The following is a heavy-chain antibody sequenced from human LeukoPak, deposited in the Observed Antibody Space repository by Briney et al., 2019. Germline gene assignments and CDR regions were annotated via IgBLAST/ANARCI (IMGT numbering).Heavy chain of an antibody. CDR3: ARSDSSGWYVFGY. V-gene: IGHV4-34*01. CDR2: INHSGST. J-gene: IGHJ4*02. CDR1: GGSFSGYY. Sequence: PSETLSLTCAVYGGSFSGYYWSWIRKPPGKGLDWIGEINHSGSTNYNPSLKSRVTISVDTSKNQFSLKLSSVTAADTAVYYCARSDSSGWYVFGYWGQGTLVTVSS. D-gene: IGHD6-19*01.